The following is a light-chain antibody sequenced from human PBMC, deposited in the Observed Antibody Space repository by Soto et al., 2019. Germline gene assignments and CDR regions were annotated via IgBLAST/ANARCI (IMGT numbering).Light chain of an antibody. Sequence: QSVLTQPRSVSGSPGQSGSISCTGTSSDVGGYNYVSWYQQYPGKAPKLMIYDVTKRPSGVPDRFSGSKSGNRASLTIYGLQAEDEADYYCCSYAGSSTSLFGGGTQVTVL. CDR2: DVT. CDR3: CSYAGSSTSL. CDR1: SSDVGGYNY. V-gene: IGLV2-11*01. J-gene: IGLJ3*02.